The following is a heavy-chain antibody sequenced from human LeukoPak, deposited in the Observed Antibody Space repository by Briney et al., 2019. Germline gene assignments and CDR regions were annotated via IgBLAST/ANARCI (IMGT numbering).Heavy chain of an antibody. CDR2: INHSGST. Sequence: SSETLSLTCAVYGGSFSGYYWSWIRQPPGKGLEWIGEINHSGSTNYNPSLKSRVTISVDTSKNQFSLKLSSVTAADTAVYYCARASRPPRYYYYGMDVWGQGTTVTVSS. CDR1: GGSFSGYY. J-gene: IGHJ6*02. V-gene: IGHV4-34*01. CDR3: ARASRPPRYYYYGMDV.